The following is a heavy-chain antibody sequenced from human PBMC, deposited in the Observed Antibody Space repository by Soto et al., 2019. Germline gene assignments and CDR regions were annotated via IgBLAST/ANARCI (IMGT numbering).Heavy chain of an antibody. CDR3: XXXXXXXXXXXXYYYGMDV. Sequence: EVQLLESGGGLVQPGGSLRLSCAASGFTFSFYAMSWVRQAPGKGLEWVSAISGSGGSTYYADSVKGRFTISRDNSKNTLYXXXXXXXXXXXXXXXXXXXXXXXXXXXXYYYGMDVWGQGTTVTVSS. V-gene: IGHV3-23*01. CDR2: ISGSGGST. J-gene: IGHJ6*02. CDR1: GFTFSFYA.